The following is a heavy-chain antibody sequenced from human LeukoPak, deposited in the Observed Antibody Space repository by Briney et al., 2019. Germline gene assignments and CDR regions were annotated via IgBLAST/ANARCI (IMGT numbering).Heavy chain of an antibody. CDR2: ISSSSSTI. Sequence: PGGSLRLSCAASGFTFSSYWMNWVRQAPGKGLEWVSYISSSSSTIYYADSVKGRFTISRDNAKNSLYLQMNSLRAEDTAVYYCARDQRSEGFVVVPGALDYWGQGILVTVSS. V-gene: IGHV3-48*01. D-gene: IGHD2-2*01. CDR3: ARDQRSEGFVVVPGALDY. J-gene: IGHJ4*02. CDR1: GFTFSSYW.